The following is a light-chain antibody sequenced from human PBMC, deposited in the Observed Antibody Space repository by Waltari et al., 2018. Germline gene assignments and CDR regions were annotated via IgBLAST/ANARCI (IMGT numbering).Light chain of an antibody. Sequence: LSVSPGGTVTLTCALSSGSLSTTSYATWYQQTPGQAPRTLVYKANARSSGVPDRFSGSLLGNTAALTITGAQADDESDYYCALYMGSGIWVFGGGTRLTVL. J-gene: IGLJ3*02. CDR3: ALYMGSGIWV. V-gene: IGLV8-61*01. CDR1: SGSLSTTSY. CDR2: KAN.